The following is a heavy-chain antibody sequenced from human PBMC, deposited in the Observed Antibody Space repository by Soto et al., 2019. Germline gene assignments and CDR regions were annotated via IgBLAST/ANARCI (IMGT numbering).Heavy chain of an antibody. Sequence: QVQLQESGPGLVKPSETLSLTCTVSGGSISSYYWSWIRQPPGKGLEWIGYIYYSGSTNYNPSLKSRVTISVDTSKNQCSLKLTAVTAADTAVYYCARDNGYSYGYNLDHWGQGTLVTVSS. CDR2: IYYSGST. CDR3: ARDNGYSYGYNLDH. J-gene: IGHJ4*02. CDR1: GGSISSYY. D-gene: IGHD5-18*01. V-gene: IGHV4-59*01.